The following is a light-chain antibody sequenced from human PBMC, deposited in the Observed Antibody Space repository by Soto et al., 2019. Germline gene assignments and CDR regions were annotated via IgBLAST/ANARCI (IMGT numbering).Light chain of an antibody. J-gene: IGKJ4*01. CDR3: QQYENVPLT. Sequence: DIQMTKSPSSLSASVGDRGTSTCQASQDIKYYLNWYQHRPGKAPELLIYDASNLEAGVPSRFSGSGSGTDFTFTISSLQPEDIATYYCQQYENVPLTFGGGTKV. CDR1: QDIKYY. CDR2: DAS. V-gene: IGKV1-33*01.